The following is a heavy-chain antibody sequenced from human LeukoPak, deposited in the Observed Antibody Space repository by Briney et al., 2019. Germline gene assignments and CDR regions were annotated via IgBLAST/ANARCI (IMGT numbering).Heavy chain of an antibody. CDR1: GFTFSSYS. D-gene: IGHD6-13*01. J-gene: IGHJ4*02. CDR3: ARGLRGIAFDY. CDR2: ISSSSSTI. V-gene: IGHV3-48*04. Sequence: GGSLRLSCAASGFTFSSYSMNRVRQAPGKGLEWVSYISSSSSTIYYADSVKGRFTISRDNAKNSLYLQMNSLRAEDTAVYYCARGLRGIAFDYWGQGTLVTVSS.